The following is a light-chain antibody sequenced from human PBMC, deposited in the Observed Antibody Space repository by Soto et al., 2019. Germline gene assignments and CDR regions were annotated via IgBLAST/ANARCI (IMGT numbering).Light chain of an antibody. J-gene: IGKJ4*01. CDR3: QQYGRSPLT. Sequence: EIVLTQSPGTLSLSPGERATLSCRASQSVSSNYLAWYQQKPGQAPRLLIYGASSRATGIPDRCSGSGSGTDFTLTIRRLETEDFAVYYCQQYGRSPLTFGGGTKVDIK. V-gene: IGKV3-20*01. CDR2: GAS. CDR1: QSVSSNY.